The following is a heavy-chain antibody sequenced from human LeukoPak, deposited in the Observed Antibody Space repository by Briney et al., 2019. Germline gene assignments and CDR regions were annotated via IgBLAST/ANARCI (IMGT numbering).Heavy chain of an antibody. D-gene: IGHD3-3*01. CDR2: IYYSGST. CDR1: GGSISSYY. J-gene: IGHJ6*02. V-gene: IGHV4-59*08. CDR3: XXHGXHVTIFGDYYYYGMDV. Sequence: SETLSLTCTVSGGSISSYYWSWIRQPPGKGLEWIGYIYYSGSTNYNPSLKSRVTISVDTSKNQFSLKLSSVTAADTAVYYCXXHGXHVTIFGDYYYYGMDVWGQGTTVTVSS.